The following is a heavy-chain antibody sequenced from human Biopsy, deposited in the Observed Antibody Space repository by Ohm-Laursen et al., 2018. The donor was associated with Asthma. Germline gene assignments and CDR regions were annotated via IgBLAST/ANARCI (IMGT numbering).Heavy chain of an antibody. J-gene: IGHJ1*01. CDR3: ARGYYDDFHD. CDR1: GDSINSYY. CDR2: IYYTGTT. V-gene: IGHV4-59*01. Sequence: PSQTLSLTCTVSGDSINSYYWTWIRQPPGKGLEWIGYIYYTGTTNSNPSLKSRVTMSVDTSKNQFSLEVRSVTAADTAVYYCARGYYDDFHDWGQGNLVIVSS. D-gene: IGHD3-3*01.